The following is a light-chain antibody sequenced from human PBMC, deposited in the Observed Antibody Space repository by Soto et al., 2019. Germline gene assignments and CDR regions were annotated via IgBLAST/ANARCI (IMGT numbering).Light chain of an antibody. CDR2: LGS. CDR3: MQTLRTWT. J-gene: IGKJ1*01. Sequence: DIAMTQSPLSLPVTPGEPASISCRPSQSLLHSNGYNYLDWYLQKPGQSPQLLIYLGSYRASGVPDRFSGSGSGTDFTLKISRVEAGDVGVYYCMQTLRTWTFGQGTKVDIK. V-gene: IGKV2-28*01. CDR1: QSLLHSNGYNY.